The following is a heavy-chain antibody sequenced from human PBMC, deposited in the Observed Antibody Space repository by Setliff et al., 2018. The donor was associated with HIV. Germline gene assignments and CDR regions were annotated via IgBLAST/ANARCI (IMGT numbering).Heavy chain of an antibody. CDR3: ARFVLAWFDFSTGAVEVTDPYAFDF. Sequence: SETLSLTCAVSGASITTNSYYWGWLRQTPEKGLEWIGDFYYSGTTYYNPSLKSRATISVDTSQNQFSLRLSSVTAADTAVYHCARFVLAWFDFSTGAVEVTDPYAFDFWGQGILVTVSS. CDR2: FYYSGTT. V-gene: IGHV4-39*01. J-gene: IGHJ4*02. D-gene: IGHD2-21*02. CDR1: GASITTNSYY.